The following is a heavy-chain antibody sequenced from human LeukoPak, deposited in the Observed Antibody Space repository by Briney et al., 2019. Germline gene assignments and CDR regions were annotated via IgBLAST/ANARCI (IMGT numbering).Heavy chain of an antibody. CDR1: GFTFSTYW. CDR3: ARVRCSSNSCFPDY. J-gene: IGHJ4*02. CDR2: IKQDGSEK. D-gene: IGHD2-2*01. V-gene: IGHV3-7*01. Sequence: GGSLRLSCAASGFTFSTYWMSWVRQAPGKGLKWVANIKQDGSEKYYVDSVKGRFTISRDNAKNSLFLQMNSLRAEDTAVYYCARVRCSSNSCFPDYWGQGTLVTVSS.